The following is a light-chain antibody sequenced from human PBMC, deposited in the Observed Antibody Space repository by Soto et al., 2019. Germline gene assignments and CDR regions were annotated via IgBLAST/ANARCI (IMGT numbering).Light chain of an antibody. Sequence: VGTQEPSLTLSPGGAVTPTFAFTPGAVTSGYNPNWFQQKPGQAPRALIYSTSKKHSWTPARFSGSLLGGKAALTLSGVQPEDEAEYYCLLYYGGSYVFGTGTKVTVL. J-gene: IGLJ1*01. CDR3: LLYYGGSYV. CDR1: PGAVTSGYN. V-gene: IGLV7-43*01. CDR2: STS.